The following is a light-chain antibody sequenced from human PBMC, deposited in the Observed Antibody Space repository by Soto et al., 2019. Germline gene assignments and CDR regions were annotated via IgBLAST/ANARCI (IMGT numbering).Light chain of an antibody. Sequence: QLVLTQPPSVSGAPGQRVTISCTGSSSNIGAGYDVHWYQQLPGTAPKLLIYGNSNRPSGVPDRFSGSKSGTSVSLAITGLQAEDEADYYCQSYDSSLSGYVFGTGNKLTVL. V-gene: IGLV1-40*01. CDR3: QSYDSSLSGYV. J-gene: IGLJ1*01. CDR1: SSNIGAGYD. CDR2: GNS.